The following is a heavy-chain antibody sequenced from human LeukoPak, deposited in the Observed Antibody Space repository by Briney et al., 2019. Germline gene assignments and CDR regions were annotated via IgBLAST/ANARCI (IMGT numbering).Heavy chain of an antibody. CDR3: ARGGDSSASFGRHAFDI. V-gene: IGHV4-34*01. D-gene: IGHD3-22*01. CDR2: INHSGST. J-gene: IGHJ3*02. CDR1: GGSFSGYY. Sequence: PSETLSLTCAVYGGSFSGYYWSWIRQPPGKGLEWIGEINHSGSTNYNPSLKSRVTISVDTSKNQFSLKLSSVTAADTAVYYCARGGDSSASFGRHAFDIWGQGTMVTVSS.